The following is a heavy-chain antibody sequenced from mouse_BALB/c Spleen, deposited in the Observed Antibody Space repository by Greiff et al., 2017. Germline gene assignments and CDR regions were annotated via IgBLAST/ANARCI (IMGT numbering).Heavy chain of an antibody. J-gene: IGHJ1*01. V-gene: IGHV5-9-4*01. CDR3: ARDDRYGYFDV. D-gene: IGHD2-14*01. Sequence: VKLVESGGGLVKPGGSLKLSCAASGFTFSSYAMSWVRQSPEKRLEWVAEISSGGSYTYYPDTVTGRFTISRDNAKNTLYLEMSSLRSEDTAMYYCARDDRYGYFDVWGAGTTVTVSS. CDR1: GFTFSSYA. CDR2: ISSGGSYT.